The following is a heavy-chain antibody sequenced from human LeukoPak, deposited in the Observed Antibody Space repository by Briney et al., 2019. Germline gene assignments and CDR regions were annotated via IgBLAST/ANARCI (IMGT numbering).Heavy chain of an antibody. D-gene: IGHD6-6*01. Sequence: ASVKVSCKASGYTFTSYGISWVRQAPGQGLEWMGWISAYNGNTNYAQKLQGRVTMTTDTSTSTAYMELRSLRSDDTAVYYCARISSTAARAPYRKFDPWGQGTLVTVSS. CDR2: ISAYNGNT. CDR3: ARISSTAARAPYRKFDP. J-gene: IGHJ5*02. CDR1: GYTFTSYG. V-gene: IGHV1-18*01.